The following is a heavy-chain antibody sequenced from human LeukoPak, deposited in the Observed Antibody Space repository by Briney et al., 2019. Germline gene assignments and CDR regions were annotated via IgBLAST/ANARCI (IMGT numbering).Heavy chain of an antibody. CDR2: IKSKTDGGTT. J-gene: IGHJ4*02. Sequence: PGGSLRLSCAASGFTFSNAWMSWVRQAPGKGLEWVGRIKSKTDGGTTDYAAPVKGRFTISRDDSKNTLYLQMNSLKTEDTAVYYCTTGRYYYDSSGYLKGDYFDYWGQGTLVTVSS. CDR1: GFTFSNAW. V-gene: IGHV3-15*01. CDR3: TTGRYYYDSSGYLKGDYFDY. D-gene: IGHD3-22*01.